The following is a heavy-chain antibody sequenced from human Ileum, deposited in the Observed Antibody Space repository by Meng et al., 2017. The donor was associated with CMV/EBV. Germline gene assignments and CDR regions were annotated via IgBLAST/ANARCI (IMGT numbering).Heavy chain of an antibody. V-gene: IGHV4-39*01. D-gene: IGHD6-19*01. CDR3: ARSEWLEIFDY. CDR2: LYHSGRS. Sequence: SETLSLTCTVSGGSISSGSNYWGWIRQPPGKGLEWIGSLYHSGRSHYNPSLKSRVTMSVDTSKNQFSLKLTPVSAADTAVYYCARSEWLEIFDYWGQGSLVTVSS. J-gene: IGHJ4*02. CDR1: GGSISSGSNY.